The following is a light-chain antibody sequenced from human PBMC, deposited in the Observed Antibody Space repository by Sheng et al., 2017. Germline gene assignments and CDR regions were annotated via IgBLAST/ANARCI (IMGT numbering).Light chain of an antibody. Sequence: EVVMTQYPGTLSVSPGERATLSCRASQSIGINLAWYQQKPGQAPRLLIYGASTTATGFPARFTGSGSGTDFTLTINSLQSDDVATYYCQQYNHWPPLTFGGGTKVEIK. CDR3: QQYNHWPPLT. CDR1: QSIGIN. V-gene: IGKV3-15*01. CDR2: GAS. J-gene: IGKJ4*01.